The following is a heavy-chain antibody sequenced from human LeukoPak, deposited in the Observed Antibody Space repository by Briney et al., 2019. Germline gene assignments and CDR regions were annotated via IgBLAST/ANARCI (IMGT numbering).Heavy chain of an antibody. V-gene: IGHV3-73*01. Sequence: GGSLRLSCAASGFTFSVSAIHWVRQSSGKGLEWVGHIDKKDNFYATTSAASVTGRFTISRDDSKNTAYLQMNSLKTEDTALYYCTRDSGTYNWLDPWGQGTLVTVSS. CDR1: GFTFSVSA. CDR3: TRDSGTYNWLDP. J-gene: IGHJ5*02. CDR2: IDKKDNFYAT. D-gene: IGHD1-26*01.